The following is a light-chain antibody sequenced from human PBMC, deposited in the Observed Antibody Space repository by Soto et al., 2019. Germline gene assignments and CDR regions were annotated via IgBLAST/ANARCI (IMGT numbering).Light chain of an antibody. Sequence: QSALTQPASVSGSPGQSITLSCTGTDSDVGAYKYVSWYQQHPGKAPKLIIYQVSNRPSGVSNRFSGSKSGNTASLTISWLHTEDEADYYCSSYSSSSTIVLFGGGTKLTVL. V-gene: IGLV2-14*01. CDR2: QVS. CDR3: SSYSSSSTIVL. CDR1: DSDVGAYKY. J-gene: IGLJ2*01.